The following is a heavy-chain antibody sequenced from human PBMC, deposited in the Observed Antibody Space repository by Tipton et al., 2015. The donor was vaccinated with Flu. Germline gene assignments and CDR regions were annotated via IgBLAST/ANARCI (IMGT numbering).Heavy chain of an antibody. V-gene: IGHV3-7*03. Sequence: SLRLSCVASGFAFSGDWMSWVRQAPGKGPEWVANINPDGGQKYYADSVRGRFTISRDNTKNSLSLQMDSLRVEDTAMYYCARAGWGGYNSRAAWGQGTLVTVSS. J-gene: IGHJ5*02. CDR3: ARAGWGGYNSRAA. CDR1: GFAFSGDW. D-gene: IGHD5-24*01. CDR2: INPDGGQK.